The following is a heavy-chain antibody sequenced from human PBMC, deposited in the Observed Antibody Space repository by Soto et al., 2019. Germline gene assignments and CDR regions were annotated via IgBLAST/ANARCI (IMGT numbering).Heavy chain of an antibody. J-gene: IGHJ4*02. CDR3: ARGKYSSGWYDY. D-gene: IGHD6-19*01. CDR2: MNPNSGNT. Sequence: GASVKVSCKASGYTFTSYDINWVRQATGQGLEWMGWMNPNSGNTGYAQKFQGRVTMARNTSISTAYMELSSLRSEDTAVYYCARGKYSSGWYDYWGQGTLVTVSS. V-gene: IGHV1-8*01. CDR1: GYTFTSYD.